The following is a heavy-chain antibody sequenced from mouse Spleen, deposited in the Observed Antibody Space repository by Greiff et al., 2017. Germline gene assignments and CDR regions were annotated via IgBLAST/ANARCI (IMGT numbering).Heavy chain of an antibody. CDR3: ARSGWDVYFDY. CDR1: GYTFTDYY. V-gene: IGHV1-76*01. J-gene: IGHJ2*01. CDR2: IYPGSGNT. D-gene: IGHD4-1*01. Sequence: VQLQQSGAELVRPGASVKLSCKASGYTFTDYYINWVKQRPGQGLEWIARIYPGSGNTYYNEKFKGKATLTAEKSSSTAYMQLSSLTSEDSAVYFCARSGWDVYFDYWGQGTTLTVSS.